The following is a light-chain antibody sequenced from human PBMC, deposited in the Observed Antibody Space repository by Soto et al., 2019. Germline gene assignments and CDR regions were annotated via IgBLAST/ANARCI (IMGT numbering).Light chain of an antibody. V-gene: IGKV1-5*01. J-gene: IGKJ2*01. Sequence: DIQMTQSPSTLSASVGDRVTITCRASQSISSWLAWYQQKPGKAPKLLIYDASSLESGVPTRFSGSGSGTEFTLTISSLQPDDFATHSCQQYNSYPHTFGHGTKLEIK. CDR1: QSISSW. CDR2: DAS. CDR3: QQYNSYPHT.